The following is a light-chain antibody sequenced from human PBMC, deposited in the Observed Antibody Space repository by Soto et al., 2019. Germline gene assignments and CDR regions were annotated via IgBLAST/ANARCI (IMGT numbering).Light chain of an antibody. CDR3: CSYAGISSVV. Sequence: QSALTQPACVSGSPGQSITLSCTGTSSDIGNYNLVSWYQQHPDKVPKLILYEGTTRPSGVSNRISGSKSGNTASLTISGLQAEDEADYYCCSYAGISSVVFGGGTKLTVL. CDR2: EGT. CDR1: SSDIGNYNL. J-gene: IGLJ2*01. V-gene: IGLV2-23*01.